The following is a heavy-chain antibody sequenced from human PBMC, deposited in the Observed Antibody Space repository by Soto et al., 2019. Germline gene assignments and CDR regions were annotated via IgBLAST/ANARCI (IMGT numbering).Heavy chain of an antibody. J-gene: IGHJ6*02. Sequence: DVQLVESGGDLVQPGGSLRLSCAASGFTFDSCVMSWVRQAPGKGLEWLSLISGSGRYTDYADSVKGRFTISRDNSKNTLYLQMNSLRVKDTAVYYCAKDPPSERMQPDYGMDVWGQGTTVTVSS. CDR2: ISGSGRYT. V-gene: IGHV3-23*04. D-gene: IGHD6-13*01. CDR1: GFTFDSCV. CDR3: AKDPPSERMQPDYGMDV.